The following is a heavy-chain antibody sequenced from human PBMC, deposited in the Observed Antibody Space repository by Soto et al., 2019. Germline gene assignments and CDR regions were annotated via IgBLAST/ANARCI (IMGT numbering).Heavy chain of an antibody. CDR2: IFPVDSYT. D-gene: IGHD1-26*01. Sequence: GEALKISSEGSGYSFTSDWIGGVRQMPGKGLEWMGIIFPVDSYTRYSPSFQGQVTISADKSISTAYLQWSSLKASDTAMYYCARQIDQSTHRLIILGARASNSGMDVWGQGTTVPVSS. J-gene: IGHJ6*02. CDR1: GYSFTSDW. CDR3: ARQIDQSTHRLIILGARASNSGMDV. V-gene: IGHV5-51*01.